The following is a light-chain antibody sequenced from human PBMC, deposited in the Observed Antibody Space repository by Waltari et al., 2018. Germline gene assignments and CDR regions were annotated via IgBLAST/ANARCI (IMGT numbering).Light chain of an antibody. Sequence: RARQSFNKHLALDQKKPGPAPRLLIFYISNRVTGIPVRFSGNGAGTDFTLTISSLEPEDFAVYYCQQRAEWRRPTFGGGTKVE. CDR3: QQRAEWRRPT. CDR2: YIS. J-gene: IGKJ4*01. CDR1: QSFNKH. V-gene: IGKV3-11*01.